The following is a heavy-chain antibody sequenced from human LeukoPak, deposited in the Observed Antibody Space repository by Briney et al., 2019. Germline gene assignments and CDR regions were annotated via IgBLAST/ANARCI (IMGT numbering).Heavy chain of an antibody. CDR3: ARYDVGWYYFDY. CDR1: GASVSSSNW. J-gene: IGHJ4*02. CDR2: IYHSGST. V-gene: IGHV4-4*02. Sequence: PSETLSLTCVVSGASVSSSNWWSWVRQPPEKGLEWIGEIYHSGSTNYNPSLKSRVTISVDKSKNQFSLKLSSVTAADTAVYYCARYDVGWYYFDYWGQGTLVTVSS. D-gene: IGHD6-19*01.